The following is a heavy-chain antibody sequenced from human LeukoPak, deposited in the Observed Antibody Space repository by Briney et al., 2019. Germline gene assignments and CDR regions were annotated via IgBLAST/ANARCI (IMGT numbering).Heavy chain of an antibody. CDR1: GYTFTGYY. D-gene: IGHD3-22*01. J-gene: IGHJ4*02. CDR3: ARNYYDSSGYYYVRDY. CDR2: ISPSGGST. V-gene: IGHV1-46*01. Sequence: ASVKVSCKASGYTFTGYYMHWVRQAPGQGLEWMGIISPSGGSTSYAQKFQGRVTMTRDTSTSTVYMELSSLRSEDTAVYYCARNYYDSSGYYYVRDYWGQGTLVTVSS.